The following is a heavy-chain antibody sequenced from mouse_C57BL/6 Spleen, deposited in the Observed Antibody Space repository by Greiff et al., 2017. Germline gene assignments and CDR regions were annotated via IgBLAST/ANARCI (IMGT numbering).Heavy chain of an antibody. CDR3: ARQDYYGSSPYYYAMDY. V-gene: IGHV5-9*01. J-gene: IGHJ4*01. CDR2: ISGGGGNT. D-gene: IGHD1-1*01. CDR1: GFTFSSYT. Sequence: EVQRVESGGGLVKPGGSLKLSCAASGFTFSSYTMSWVRQTPEKRLEWVATISGGGGNTYYPDRVKGRFTISRDTAKNTLYLQMSSLRSEDTALYYCARQDYYGSSPYYYAMDYWGQGTSVTVSS.